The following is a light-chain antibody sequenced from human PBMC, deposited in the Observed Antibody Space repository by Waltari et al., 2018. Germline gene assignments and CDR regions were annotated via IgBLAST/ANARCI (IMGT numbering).Light chain of an antibody. CDR3: QKYESLPAT. CDR2: DAS. J-gene: IGKJ1*01. Sequence: EVVLTQSPGTLSLSPGEGATLSCRASQSVSRALPWYQQKPGRAPRLLIYDASRRATGIPDRFSGSGSGTDFSLTISRLEPEDFAVYYCQKYESLPATFGQGTKVEIK. CDR1: QSVSRA. V-gene: IGKV3-20*01.